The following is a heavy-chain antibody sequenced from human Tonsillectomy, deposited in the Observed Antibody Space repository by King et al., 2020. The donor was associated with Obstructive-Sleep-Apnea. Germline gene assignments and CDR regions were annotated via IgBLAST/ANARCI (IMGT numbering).Heavy chain of an antibody. Sequence: VQLVESGAEVKKPGESLKLSCKGSGYSFTSYWIGWVRQMPGKGLEWMGIIYPGDSDTRYSPSFQGQVTISADKSISTAYLQWSSLKASDTAMYYCARAPLYYDILTGYSSYYGMDVWGQGTTVTVSS. J-gene: IGHJ6*02. V-gene: IGHV5-51*01. CDR2: IYPGDSDT. CDR3: ARAPLYYDILTGYSSYYGMDV. D-gene: IGHD3-9*01. CDR1: GYSFTSYW.